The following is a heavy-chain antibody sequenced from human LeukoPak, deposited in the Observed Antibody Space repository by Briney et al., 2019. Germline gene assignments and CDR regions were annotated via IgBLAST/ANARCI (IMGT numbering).Heavy chain of an antibody. CDR3: ARERGGGYSYGY. V-gene: IGHV1-8*01. Sequence: PGASVKVSCKASGYTFTSYGINWVRQATGQGLEWMGWMNPNSGNTGYAQKFQGRVTMTRNSSISTAYMELSSLRSEDTAVYYCARERGGGYSYGYWGQGTLVTVSS. D-gene: IGHD5-18*01. CDR1: GYTFTSYG. CDR2: MNPNSGNT. J-gene: IGHJ4*02.